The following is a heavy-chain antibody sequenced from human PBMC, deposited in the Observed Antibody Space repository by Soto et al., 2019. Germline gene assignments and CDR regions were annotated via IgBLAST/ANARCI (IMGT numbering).Heavy chain of an antibody. J-gene: IGHJ3*02. CDR2: INSDGSST. CDR3: ARRGYSSSWYETPVGI. D-gene: IGHD6-13*01. Sequence: GGSLRLSCAASGFTFSSYWMHWVRQAPGKGLVWVSRINSDGSSTSYADSVKGRFTISRDNAKNTLYLQMNSLRAEDTAVYYCARRGYSSSWYETPVGIWGQGTMVTVSS. CDR1: GFTFSSYW. V-gene: IGHV3-74*01.